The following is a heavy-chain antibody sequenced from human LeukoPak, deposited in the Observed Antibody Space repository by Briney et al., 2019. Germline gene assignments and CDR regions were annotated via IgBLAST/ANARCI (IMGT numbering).Heavy chain of an antibody. J-gene: IGHJ1*01. CDR2: VSGYNGNT. D-gene: IGHD6-19*01. CDR3: AISDSSGWYQYFHH. V-gene: IGHV1-18*01. CDR1: GYIFSEYG. Sequence: GAAVNVSCKASGYIFSEYGIRWVRQAPGQGREGMGWVSGYNGNTKYEQKFQGRVTMTTDGFTNTAYMELTGLRSDDTAVYYCAISDSSGWYQYFHHWGQGTLVTVSS.